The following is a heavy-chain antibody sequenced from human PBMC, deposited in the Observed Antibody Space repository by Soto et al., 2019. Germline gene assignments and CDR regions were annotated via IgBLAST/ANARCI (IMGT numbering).Heavy chain of an antibody. CDR2: IYPGDSDT. CDR1: GYSFTSYW. CDR3: ATRYCSGGSCADAFDI. V-gene: IGHV5-51*01. Sequence: HGESLKISCKGSGYSFTSYWIGWVRQMPGKGLEWMGIIYPGDSDTRYSPSFQGQVTISADKSISTAYLQWSSLKASDTAMYYCATRYCSGGSCADAFDIWGQGTMVTVSS. D-gene: IGHD2-15*01. J-gene: IGHJ3*02.